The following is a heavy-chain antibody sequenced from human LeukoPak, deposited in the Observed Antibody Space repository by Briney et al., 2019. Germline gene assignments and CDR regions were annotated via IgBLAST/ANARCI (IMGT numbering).Heavy chain of an antibody. D-gene: IGHD5-12*01. CDR1: GFTVSSNY. J-gene: IGHJ3*02. Sequence: GGSLRLSCAASGFTVSSNYMSWVRQAPGKGLEWVSDIYSGGSTYYADSVKGRFTISRDNSKNTLYLQMNSLRAEDTAVYYCARVRRYSTLGDDAFDIWGQGTMVTVSS. CDR3: ARVRRYSTLGDDAFDI. CDR2: IYSGGST. V-gene: IGHV3-66*01.